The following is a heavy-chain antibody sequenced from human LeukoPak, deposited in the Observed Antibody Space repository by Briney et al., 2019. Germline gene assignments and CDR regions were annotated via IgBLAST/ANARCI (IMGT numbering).Heavy chain of an antibody. CDR1: GYTFTSYG. CDR3: ARGRRSYSNDAFDI. D-gene: IGHD4-11*01. J-gene: IGHJ3*02. Sequence: ASVKVSCKASGYTFTSYGISWVRQAPGQGLEWMGWISAYYGNTNYAQKLQGRVTMTTDTSTSTAYMELRSLRSDDTAVYYCARGRRSYSNDAFDIWGQGTMVTVSS. V-gene: IGHV1-18*01. CDR2: ISAYYGNT.